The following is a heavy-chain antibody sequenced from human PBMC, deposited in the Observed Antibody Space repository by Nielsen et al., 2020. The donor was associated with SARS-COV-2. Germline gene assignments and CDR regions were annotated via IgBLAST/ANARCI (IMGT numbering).Heavy chain of an antibody. CDR2: IYDRGNT. CDR3: VRIDMATISVDY. V-gene: IGHV4-31*03. J-gene: IGHJ4*02. D-gene: IGHD5-24*01. CDR1: NGSVSSGGYY. Sequence: SATLSLTCTVSNGSVSSGGYYWNWIRQHPGKGLEWIGDIYDRGNTYYNPSLKSRLSLSVDTSKNEFSLKLSSVTAADTAVYYCVRIDMATISVDYWGRGTLVTVSS.